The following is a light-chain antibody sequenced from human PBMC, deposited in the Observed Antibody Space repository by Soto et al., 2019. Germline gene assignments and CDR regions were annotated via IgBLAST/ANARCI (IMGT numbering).Light chain of an antibody. CDR1: QNVGNN. CDR3: QQRSRWPRGT. J-gene: IGKJ2*02. Sequence: VLTQSPATLSLSSGESATLSCRASQNVGNNLAWYQQKSGQAPRLLIYAASDRATGVPARFSGRMSGTDFTLTISSLEPEDFATYFCQQRSRWPRGTFGRGTKLE. CDR2: AAS. V-gene: IGKV3-11*01.